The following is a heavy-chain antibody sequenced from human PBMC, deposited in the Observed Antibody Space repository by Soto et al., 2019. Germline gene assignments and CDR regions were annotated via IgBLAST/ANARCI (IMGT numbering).Heavy chain of an antibody. CDR3: AREAIAARRYFDY. V-gene: IGHV4-61*01. CDR2: IYYSGST. CDR1: GGSVSSGSYY. J-gene: IGHJ4*02. D-gene: IGHD6-6*01. Sequence: SETLSLTCTVSGGSVSSGSYYWSWIRQPPGKGLEWIGYIYYSGSTNYNPSLKSRVTISVDTSKNQFSLKLSSVTAADTAVYYCAREAIAARRYFDYWGQGTLVTVSS.